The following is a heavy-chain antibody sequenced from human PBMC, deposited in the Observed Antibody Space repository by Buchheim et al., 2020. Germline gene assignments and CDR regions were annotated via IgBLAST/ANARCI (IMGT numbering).Heavy chain of an antibody. Sequence: EVQLLESGGGSVQPGVSLRLSCAASGFTFRNFELSWVRQAPGKGLEWVSGINARGDSTHYADSVKGRLTISRDNSRNTLSLQMNNVRAEDTAIYYCAKTPNGDYEYLQHWGQGTL. CDR1: GFTFRNFE. J-gene: IGHJ1*01. V-gene: IGHV3-23*01. D-gene: IGHD4-17*01. CDR2: INARGDST. CDR3: AKTPNGDYEYLQH.